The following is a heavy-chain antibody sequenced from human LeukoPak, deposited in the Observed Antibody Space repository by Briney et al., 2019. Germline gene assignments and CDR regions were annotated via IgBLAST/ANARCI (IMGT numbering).Heavy chain of an antibody. Sequence: SETLSLTCAVYGGSFSGYYWSWIRQPPGQGLEWIGEINHSGSTNYNPSLKRRVTISVDTSKNQFSLKLSSVTAADTAVYYCARVLNYYGSGSDFDYWGQGTLVTVSS. CDR3: ARVLNYYGSGSDFDY. V-gene: IGHV4-34*01. D-gene: IGHD3-10*01. CDR2: INHSGST. CDR1: GGSFSGYY. J-gene: IGHJ4*02.